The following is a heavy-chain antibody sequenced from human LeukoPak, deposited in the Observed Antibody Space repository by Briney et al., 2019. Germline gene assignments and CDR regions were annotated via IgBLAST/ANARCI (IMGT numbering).Heavy chain of an antibody. V-gene: IGHV3-30*02. CDR1: GFTFSSYG. J-gene: IGHJ4*02. CDR2: IRYDGSNK. Sequence: PGGSLRLSCAASGFTFSSYGMHWVRQAPGKGLEWVAFIRYDGSNKYYADSLMGRSTISRDNAKNSLYLQINSLRAEDTAIYYCARRGYSDSSGYDYWGQGTLVTVSS. D-gene: IGHD3-22*01. CDR3: ARRGYSDSSGYDY.